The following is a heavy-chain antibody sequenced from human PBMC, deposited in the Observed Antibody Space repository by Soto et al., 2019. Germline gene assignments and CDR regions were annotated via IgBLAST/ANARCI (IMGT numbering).Heavy chain of an antibody. D-gene: IGHD6-13*01. Sequence: GGSLRLSCAASGFTFSSYAMSWVRQAPGKXLEWVSAISGSGGSTYYADSVKGRFTISRDNSKNTLYLQMNSLRAEDTAVYYCAKDLPLYSSSWSGDAFDIWGQGTMVTV. CDR3: AKDLPLYSSSWSGDAFDI. J-gene: IGHJ3*02. V-gene: IGHV3-23*01. CDR1: GFTFSSYA. CDR2: ISGSGGST.